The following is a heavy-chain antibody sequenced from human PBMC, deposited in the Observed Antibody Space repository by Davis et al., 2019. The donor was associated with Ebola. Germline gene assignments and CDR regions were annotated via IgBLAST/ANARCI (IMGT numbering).Heavy chain of an antibody. CDR1: GFTFSSYS. J-gene: IGHJ5*02. CDR2: ISSSSSYI. D-gene: IGHD6-13*01. V-gene: IGHV3-21*01. Sequence: GGSLRLSCAASGFTFSSYSMNWVRQAPGKGLEWVSSISSSSSYIYYADSVKGRFTISRDNAKNSLYLQMNSLRAEDTAVYYCARGSSSWTNNWFDPWGQGTLVTVSS. CDR3: ARGSSSWTNNWFDP.